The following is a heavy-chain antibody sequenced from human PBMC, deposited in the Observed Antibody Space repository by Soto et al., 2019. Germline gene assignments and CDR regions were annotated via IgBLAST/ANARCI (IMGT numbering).Heavy chain of an antibody. CDR2: INPGNGNT. CDR3: ARDLDAYNSTGY. D-gene: IGHD1-1*01. V-gene: IGHV1-3*01. J-gene: IGHJ4*02. CDR1: GYIFTSLA. Sequence: ASVKVSCKGSGYIFTSLAMHWVRQAPGQRLEWMGWINPGNGNTKYSQSFQGRVTITRDTSASTAYMELSSLRSEDTAVYFCARDLDAYNSTGYWGQGTLVTV.